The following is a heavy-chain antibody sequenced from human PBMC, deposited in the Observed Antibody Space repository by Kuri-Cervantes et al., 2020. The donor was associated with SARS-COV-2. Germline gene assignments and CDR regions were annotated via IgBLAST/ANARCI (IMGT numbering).Heavy chain of an antibody. V-gene: IGHV3-21*01. Sequence: GGSLRLSCAASGFTFSKYTMNWVRQAPGKALEWVSPISGSRSYIYYADSVKGRFTISRGNSKNTLYLQMNSLRAEDTAVYYCARRYGGYCSSTSCPNGVWGKGTTVTVSS. J-gene: IGHJ6*04. CDR3: ARRYGGYCSSTSCPNGV. CDR1: GFTFSKYT. D-gene: IGHD2-2*01. CDR2: ISGSRSYI.